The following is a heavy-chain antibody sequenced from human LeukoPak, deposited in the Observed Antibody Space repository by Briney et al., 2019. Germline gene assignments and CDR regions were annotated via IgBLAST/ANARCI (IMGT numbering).Heavy chain of an antibody. J-gene: IGHJ3*02. CDR3: AKRLRPPDAFDI. V-gene: IGHV3-30*02. Sequence: GGSLRLSCAASGFAFSSYGMHWVRQAPGKGLEWVAFIRYDGSNKYYADSVKGRFTISRDNSKNTLYLQMNSLRAEDTAVYYCAKRLRPPDAFDIWGQGTMVTVSS. D-gene: IGHD2-21*01. CDR1: GFAFSSYG. CDR2: IRYDGSNK.